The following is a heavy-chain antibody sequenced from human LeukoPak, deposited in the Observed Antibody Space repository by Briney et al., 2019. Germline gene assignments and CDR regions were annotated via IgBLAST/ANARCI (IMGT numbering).Heavy chain of an antibody. CDR1: GFTVSSNY. CDR3: AREDPLRYYFDY. J-gene: IGHJ4*02. Sequence: GGSLRLSCAASGFTVSSNYMSWVRQAPGKGLEWVSVIYSGGSTYYADSVKGRFAISRDNSKNMVYFHMNSVRAEDTAVYYCAREDPLRYYFDYWGQGTLVTVSS. V-gene: IGHV3-53*01. CDR2: IYSGGST. D-gene: IGHD3-10*01.